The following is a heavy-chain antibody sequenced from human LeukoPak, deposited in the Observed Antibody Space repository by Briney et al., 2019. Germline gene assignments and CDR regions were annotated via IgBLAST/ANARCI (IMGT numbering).Heavy chain of an antibody. D-gene: IGHD3-22*01. CDR1: GFTFSDYY. CDR3: AREVRYYDSSGYYQSWFDP. V-gene: IGHV3-11*01. CDR2: ISSSGSTI. J-gene: IGHJ5*02. Sequence: PGGSLRLSCAASGFTFSDYYMSWIRRAPGKGLEWVSYISSSGSTIYYADSVKGRFTISRDNAKNSLYLQMNSLRAEDTAVYYCAREVRYYDSSGYYQSWFDPWGQGTLVTVSS.